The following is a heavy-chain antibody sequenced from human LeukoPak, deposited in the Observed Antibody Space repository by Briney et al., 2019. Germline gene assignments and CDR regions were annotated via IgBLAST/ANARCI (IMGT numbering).Heavy chain of an antibody. D-gene: IGHD3-16*01. CDR2: ISSSGSTI. J-gene: IGHJ4*02. Sequence: TGGSLRLSCAASGFTFSSYEMNWVRQAPGKGLEWVSYISSSGSTIYYAESVKGRFTISRDNAKNAMFLQMNSLTAEDTAVYYCTRYYVDIGPTGYWGQGILVTVSS. CDR3: TRYYVDIGPTGY. V-gene: IGHV3-48*03. CDR1: GFTFSSYE.